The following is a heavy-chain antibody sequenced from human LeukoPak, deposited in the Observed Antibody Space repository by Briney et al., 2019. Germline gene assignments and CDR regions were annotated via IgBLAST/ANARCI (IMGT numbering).Heavy chain of an antibody. J-gene: IGHJ6*03. CDR2: ISYDGSNK. CDR3: ARAAEAPGYCYYMDV. Sequence: PGGSLRLSCAASGFTFSSYGIHWVRQAPGMGLEWVAVISYDGSNKYYADSVKGRFTISRDNSKNTLYLQMNSLRAEDMAVYYCARAAEAPGYCYYMDVWGKGTTVTVSS. V-gene: IGHV3-30*05. CDR1: GFTFSSYG.